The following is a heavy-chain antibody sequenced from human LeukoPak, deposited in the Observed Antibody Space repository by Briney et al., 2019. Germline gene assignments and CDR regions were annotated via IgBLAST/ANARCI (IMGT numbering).Heavy chain of an antibody. D-gene: IGHD3-9*01. J-gene: IGHJ6*03. Sequence: GGSLRLSCAASGFTFSSYAMSWVRQAPGKGLEWVSAISGSGGSTYYADSVKGRFTISRDNSKNTLYLQMNSLRAEDTAVYYCARDDILTGLDYYYYMDVWGKGTTVTISS. CDR1: GFTFSSYA. V-gene: IGHV3-23*01. CDR2: ISGSGGST. CDR3: ARDDILTGLDYYYYMDV.